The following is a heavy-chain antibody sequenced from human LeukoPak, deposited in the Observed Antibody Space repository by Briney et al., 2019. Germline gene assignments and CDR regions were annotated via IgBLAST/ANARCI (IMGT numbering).Heavy chain of an antibody. D-gene: IGHD1-26*01. J-gene: IGHJ4*02. V-gene: IGHV3-33*06. Sequence: GRSLRLSFAASGFTFSSYGMHWVRQAPGKGLEWVAVIWYDGSNKYYADSVKGRFTISRDNSKNTLYLQMNSLRAEDTAVYYCAKDQGGSSPFDYWGQGTLVTVSS. CDR3: AKDQGGSSPFDY. CDR1: GFTFSSYG. CDR2: IWYDGSNK.